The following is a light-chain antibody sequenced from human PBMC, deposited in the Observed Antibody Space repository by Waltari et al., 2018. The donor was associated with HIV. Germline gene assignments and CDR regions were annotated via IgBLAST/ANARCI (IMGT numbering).Light chain of an antibody. CDR2: MDT. J-gene: IGLJ3*02. Sequence: NLMLTQPHSVSASPGKTVTISCPRSSGSLATDYVQWYQQRPGSAPTTVIYMDTQRPSGVPDRFSGSIDSSSNSASLTISGLKTEDEADYYCQSHDSSNHWVFGGGTKLTVL. V-gene: IGLV6-57*03. CDR3: QSHDSSNHWV. CDR1: SGSLATDY.